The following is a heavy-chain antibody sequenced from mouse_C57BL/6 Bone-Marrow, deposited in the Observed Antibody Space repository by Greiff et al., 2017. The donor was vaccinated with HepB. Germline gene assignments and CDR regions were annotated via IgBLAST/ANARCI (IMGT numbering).Heavy chain of an antibody. Sequence: QVQLQQPGAELVKPGASVKVSCKASGYTFTSYWMHWVKQRPGQGLEWIGRIHPSDSDTNYNQKFRGKATLTVDKSSSTAYMQLSSLTSEDSAVYYCATHRIITTVVEGYWGQGTTLTVSS. CDR3: ATHRIITTVVEGY. CDR1: GYTFTSYW. CDR2: IHPSDSDT. J-gene: IGHJ2*01. D-gene: IGHD1-1*01. V-gene: IGHV1-74*01.